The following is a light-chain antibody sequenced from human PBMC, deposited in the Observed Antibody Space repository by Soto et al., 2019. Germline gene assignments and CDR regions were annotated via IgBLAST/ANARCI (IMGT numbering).Light chain of an antibody. Sequence: EIVMTQSPATLSVSPGERATLSCRASQSVSSNLAWYQQKPGQAPRLLIHGASTRATGITDRFSGSVSGTDFTLTISSLQSEDFAVYYCQQYNNWPSWTFGQGTKVDIK. V-gene: IGKV3D-15*01. CDR3: QQYNNWPSWT. J-gene: IGKJ1*01. CDR1: QSVSSN. CDR2: GAS.